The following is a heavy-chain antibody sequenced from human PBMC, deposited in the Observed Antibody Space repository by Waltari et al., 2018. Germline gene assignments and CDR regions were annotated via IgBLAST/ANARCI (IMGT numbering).Heavy chain of an antibody. CDR1: GFTFSSYA. Sequence: EVQLLESGGGLVQPGGSLKLSCAAAGFTFSSYAMSWVRQAPGKELEWVSVISDNGVSTNSAGSVKGRFTISRDNSKNTLYLQRNSLRDEDTAVYYCAKLGGGTVTTRDHWGQGTLVTVSS. J-gene: IGHJ4*02. D-gene: IGHD4-17*01. CDR2: ISDNGVST. V-gene: IGHV3-23*01. CDR3: AKLGGGTVTTRDH.